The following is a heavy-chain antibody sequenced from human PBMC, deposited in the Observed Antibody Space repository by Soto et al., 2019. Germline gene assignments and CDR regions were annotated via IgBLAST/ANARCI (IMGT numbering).Heavy chain of an antibody. D-gene: IGHD2-8*01. J-gene: IGHJ3*01. CDR2: ISGGGDGT. CDR3: AKKGLGSLATYCTTGDCHYAFDV. V-gene: IGHV3-23*01. CDR1: GFTFYNYA. Sequence: EVQLLESGGGLVRPGGSLRLSCAASGFTFYNYAMNWVRQAPGKGLEWVSTISGGGDGTYYADSVKGRFTISRDNSRNTVYLQMNSLRAEDTAVYYCAKKGLGSLATYCTTGDCHYAFDVWGQETLVTVSS.